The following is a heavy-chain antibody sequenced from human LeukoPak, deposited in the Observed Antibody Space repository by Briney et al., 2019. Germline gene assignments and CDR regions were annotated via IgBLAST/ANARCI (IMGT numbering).Heavy chain of an antibody. Sequence: ASVKVSCKASGGTFSSYAISWVRQAPGQGLEWMGGIIPIFGTANYAQKFQGRVTITADESTSTAYMELSSLRSEDTAVYFCARDSATDPLNAFDIWGQGTMVSVS. D-gene: IGHD2-15*01. CDR2: IIPIFGTA. J-gene: IGHJ3*02. CDR3: ARDSATDPLNAFDI. V-gene: IGHV1-69*13. CDR1: GGTFSSYA.